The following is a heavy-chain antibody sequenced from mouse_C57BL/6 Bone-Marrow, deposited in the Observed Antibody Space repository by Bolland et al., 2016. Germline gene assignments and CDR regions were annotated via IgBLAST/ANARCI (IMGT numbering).Heavy chain of an antibody. D-gene: IGHD2-5*01. CDR3: ARLEGYNNYEAY. V-gene: IGHV5-2*01. Sequence: GSTYYPDTMERRFIISRDNTKKTLYLQMSSLRSEDTALYYCARLEGYNNYEAYWGQGTLV. CDR2: GST. J-gene: IGHJ3*01.